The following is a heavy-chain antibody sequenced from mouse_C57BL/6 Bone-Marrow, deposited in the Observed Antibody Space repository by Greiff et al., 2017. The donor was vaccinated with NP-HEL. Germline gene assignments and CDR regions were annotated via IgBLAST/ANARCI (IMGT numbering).Heavy chain of an antibody. Sequence: QVQLQQSGPELVQPGASVKISCKASGYAFSSSWMNWVKQRPGKGLEWIGRIYPGDGDTNYNGKFKGKATLTADKSSSTAYMQLSSLTSEDSAVYFCARRGYYGSSYYFDYWGQGTTLTVSS. CDR2: IYPGDGDT. D-gene: IGHD1-1*01. CDR1: GYAFSSSW. CDR3: ARRGYYGSSYYFDY. J-gene: IGHJ2*01. V-gene: IGHV1-82*01.